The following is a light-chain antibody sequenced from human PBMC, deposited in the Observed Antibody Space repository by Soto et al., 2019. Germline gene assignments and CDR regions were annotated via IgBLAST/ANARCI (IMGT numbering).Light chain of an antibody. Sequence: QSALTQPPSASGSPGQSVTISCTGTSSDVGGYNYVSWYQQHPGKAPKLMIYEVSKRPSGVPDRFSGSKSGNTASLTVSGLQAEDEAEYYCSSYAGSKPLVFGGGTKLTVL. CDR1: SSDVGGYNY. V-gene: IGLV2-8*01. J-gene: IGLJ3*02. CDR2: EVS. CDR3: SSYAGSKPLV.